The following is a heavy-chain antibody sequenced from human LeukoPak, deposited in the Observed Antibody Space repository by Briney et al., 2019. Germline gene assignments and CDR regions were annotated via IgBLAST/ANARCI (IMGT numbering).Heavy chain of an antibody. CDR2: ISGSGGST. J-gene: IGHJ4*02. CDR1: GFTFSSYA. Sequence: GGSLRLSCAASGFTFSSYAMSWVRQAPGKGLEWVSAISGSGGSTYYADSVKGRFTISRDNSKNTLYLQMNSLRAEDTAVYYCAKVAPYGYYYDSSGYHYGSGGFDYWGQGTLVTVSS. D-gene: IGHD3-22*01. V-gene: IGHV3-23*01. CDR3: AKVAPYGYYYDSSGYHYGSGGFDY.